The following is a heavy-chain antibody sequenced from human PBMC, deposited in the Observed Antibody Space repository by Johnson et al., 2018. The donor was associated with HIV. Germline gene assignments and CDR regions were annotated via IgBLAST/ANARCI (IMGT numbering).Heavy chain of an antibody. J-gene: IGHJ3*02. V-gene: IGHV3-13*01. CDR3: ARYSGSDDAFDI. CDR2: IGTHGDT. D-gene: IGHD2-15*01. Sequence: VQLVESGGGLVQPGGSLRLSCAASGFTFSSYDMHWVRQSTGKGLEWVSAIGTHGDTCYPGSVKGRFTISRENPKTSLYLQMNSLRAGDTAVYYCARYSGSDDAFDIWGHGTMGTVSS. CDR1: GFTFSSYD.